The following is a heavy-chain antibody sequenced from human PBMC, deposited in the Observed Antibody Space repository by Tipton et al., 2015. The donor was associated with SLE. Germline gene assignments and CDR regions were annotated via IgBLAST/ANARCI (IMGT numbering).Heavy chain of an antibody. Sequence: TLSLTCAVYGGSFSGYYWSWIRQPLGKGLEWIGEINHSGSTNYNPSLKSRVTISVDTSKNQFSLKLSSVTAADTAVYYCARGYGPVVSWGQGTLVTVSS. CDR1: GGSFSGYY. CDR2: INHSGST. V-gene: IGHV4-34*01. CDR3: ARGYGPVVS. D-gene: IGHD4-17*01. J-gene: IGHJ4*02.